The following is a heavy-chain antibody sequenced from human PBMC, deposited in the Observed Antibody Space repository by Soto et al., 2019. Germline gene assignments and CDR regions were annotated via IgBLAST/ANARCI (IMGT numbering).Heavy chain of an antibody. CDR2: IYYSGST. CDR3: ARDSDDSSGYYDY. D-gene: IGHD3-22*01. V-gene: IGHV4-61*01. J-gene: IGHJ4*02. CDR1: GGSVSSGSYY. Sequence: PSETLSLTCTVSGGSVSSGSYYWSWIRQPPGKGLEWIGYIYYSGSTNYNPSLKSRVTISVDTSKNQFSLKLSSVTAADTAVYYCARDSDDSSGYYDYWGQGTLVTVSS.